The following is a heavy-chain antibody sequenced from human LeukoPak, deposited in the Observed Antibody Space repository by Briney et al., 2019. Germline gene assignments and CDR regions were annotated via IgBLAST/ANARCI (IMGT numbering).Heavy chain of an antibody. J-gene: IGHJ3*02. D-gene: IGHD4-17*01. CDR1: GGTFSSYA. Sequence: ASVKVSCKASGGTFSSYAISWVRQAPGQGLEWMGGFDPEDGETIYAQKFQGRVTMTEDTSTDTAYMELSSLRSEDTAVYYCATATPVTTFAFDIWGQGTMVTVSS. V-gene: IGHV1-24*01. CDR3: ATATPVTTFAFDI. CDR2: FDPEDGET.